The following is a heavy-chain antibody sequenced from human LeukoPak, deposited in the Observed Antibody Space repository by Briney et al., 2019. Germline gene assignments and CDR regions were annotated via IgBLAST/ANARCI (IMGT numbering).Heavy chain of an antibody. CDR3: ARSLGFYDSSGAYYFDY. CDR1: GFTFNTYS. J-gene: IGHJ4*02. D-gene: IGHD3-22*01. V-gene: IGHV3-21*01. CDR2: ISSRSTYI. Sequence: GGSLRLSCAASGFTFNTYSMNWVRQAPGKGLEWVSYISSRSTYIYYADSVMGRFTISRDNAKNSLYLQMNSLRAEDTAVYYCARSLGFYDSSGAYYFDYWGQGTLVTVSS.